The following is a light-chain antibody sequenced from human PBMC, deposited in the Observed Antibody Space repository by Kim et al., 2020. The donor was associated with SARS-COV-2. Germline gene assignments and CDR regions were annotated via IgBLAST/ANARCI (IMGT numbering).Light chain of an antibody. J-gene: IGLJ3*02. V-gene: IGLV3-9*01. CDR1: NIRSKN. CDR3: QGWDSSNGV. CDR2: ADN. Sequence: SYELTQPLSVSVALGQTATITCEANNIRSKNVQWYQQRPGQAPVLVIYADNKRPSGIPERFSGSNSGNTATLTVSRAQAGDEADYYCQGWDSSNGVFGGGTQLTVL.